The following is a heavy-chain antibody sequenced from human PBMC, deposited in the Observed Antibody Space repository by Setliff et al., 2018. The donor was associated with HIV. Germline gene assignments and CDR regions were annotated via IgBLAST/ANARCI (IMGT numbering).Heavy chain of an antibody. CDR1: GDIPRHYG. CDR3: ARGGGGCYYVGAVDI. J-gene: IGHJ3*02. CDR2: MNPNSGNT. Sequence: ASVKVSCKASGDIPRHYGFNWVRQATGQGLEWMGWMNPNSGNTGYAQKFQGRVTMTGNTSISTAYMELSSLRSEDTAVYYCARGGGGCYYVGAVDIWGQGTVVTVSS. V-gene: IGHV1-8*01. D-gene: IGHD3-22*01.